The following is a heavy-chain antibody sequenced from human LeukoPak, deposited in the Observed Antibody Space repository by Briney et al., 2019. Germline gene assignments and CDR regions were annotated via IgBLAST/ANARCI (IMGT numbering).Heavy chain of an antibody. J-gene: IGHJ6*03. Sequence: PSETLSLTCAVSGGSISSSNWWSWVRQPPGKGLEWIGEIYHSGSTNYNPSLKSRVTISVDKSKNQFSLKLSSVTAVDTAVYYCARGIAAAGYYYYYYMDVWGKGTTVTVSS. CDR2: IYHSGST. D-gene: IGHD6-13*01. CDR1: GGSISSSNW. CDR3: ARGIAAAGYYYYYYMDV. V-gene: IGHV4-4*02.